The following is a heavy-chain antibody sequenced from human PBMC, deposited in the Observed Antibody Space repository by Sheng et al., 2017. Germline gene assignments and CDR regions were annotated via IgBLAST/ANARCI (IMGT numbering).Heavy chain of an antibody. D-gene: IGHD4-17*01. CDR3: AREALLRNAVYGDYRHYYYYYYMDV. CDR2: IIPILGIA. CDR1: GGTFSSYT. V-gene: IGHV1-69*08. J-gene: IGHJ6*03. Sequence: QVQLVQSGAEVKKPGSSVKVSCKASGGTFSSYTISWVRQAPGQGLEWMGRIIPILGIANYAQKFQGRVTITADKSTSTAYMELSSLRSEDTAVYYCAREALLRNAVYGDYRHYYYYYYMDVWGKGTTVTVSS.